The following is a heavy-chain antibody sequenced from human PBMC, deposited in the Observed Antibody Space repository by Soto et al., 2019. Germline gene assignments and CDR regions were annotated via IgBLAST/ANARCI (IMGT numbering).Heavy chain of an antibody. J-gene: IGHJ5*02. Sequence: PGGSLRLSCAASGFTFSDYYMSWIRQAPGRGLEWVSYISSSGFYTNYADSVKGRFTISRDNAKNSLYLQMNSLRAEDTAVYYCARAHSGAVTDTPGWFDPWGQGTLVTVSS. CDR2: ISSSGFYT. CDR1: GFTFSDYY. CDR3: ARAHSGAVTDTPGWFDP. V-gene: IGHV3-11*06. D-gene: IGHD2-15*01.